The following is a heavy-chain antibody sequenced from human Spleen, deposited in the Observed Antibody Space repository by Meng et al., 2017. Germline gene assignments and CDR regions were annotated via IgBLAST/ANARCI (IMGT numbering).Heavy chain of an antibody. D-gene: IGHD3-22*01. CDR3: ARDAYSDRSGPTGFQH. CDR2: INHSGST. V-gene: IGHV4-34*01. CDR1: GGSFSDYS. J-gene: IGHJ1*01. Sequence: VQLQWWGSGLLKPSYTLSLSCGISGGSFSDYSWSWIRQPPGKGLEWIGEINHSGSTNYNPSLKSRVTISVDMSKNQFSLKLSSLTAADTAVYYCARDAYSDRSGPTGFQHWGQGTLVTVSS.